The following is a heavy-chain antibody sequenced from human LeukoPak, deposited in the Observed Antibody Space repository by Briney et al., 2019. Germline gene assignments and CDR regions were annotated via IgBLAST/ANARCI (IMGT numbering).Heavy chain of an antibody. J-gene: IGHJ3*02. V-gene: IGHV4-59*08. Sequence: ASETLSLTCTVSGGSISSYYWSWIRQPPGKGLEWIGYIYYSGSTNYNPSLKSRVTISVDTSKNQFSLKLSSVTAADTAVYYCARRDYPGAFDIWAKGQWSPSLQ. CDR1: GGSISSYY. D-gene: IGHD4-11*01. CDR2: IYYSGST. CDR3: ARRDYPGAFDI.